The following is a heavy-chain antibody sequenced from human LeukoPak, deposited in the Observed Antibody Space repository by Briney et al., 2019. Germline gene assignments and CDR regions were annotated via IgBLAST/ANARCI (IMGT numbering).Heavy chain of an antibody. Sequence: QTGGSLRLSCATSGFTFSNIAVSWARQAPGKGLKGVLSISGSGGTTYYADSVKGRFTISRDNSKNTLYLQMNSLRAEDTAVYYCAKDPYRASSGLVDYWGQGTLVTVSS. D-gene: IGHD5-12*01. CDR1: GFTFSNIA. V-gene: IGHV3-23*01. CDR3: AKDPYRASSGLVDY. J-gene: IGHJ4*02. CDR2: ISGSGGTT.